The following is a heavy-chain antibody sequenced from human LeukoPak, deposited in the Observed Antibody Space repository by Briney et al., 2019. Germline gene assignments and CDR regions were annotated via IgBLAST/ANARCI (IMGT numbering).Heavy chain of an antibody. CDR3: AREAVIDYYYYGMDV. CDR1: GGSISSGGYY. J-gene: IGHJ6*02. CDR2: IYYSGST. V-gene: IGHV4-31*03. Sequence: PSETLSLTCTVSGGSISSGGYYWSWIRQHPGKGLEWIGYIYYSGSTYYNPSLKSRVTISVDTSKNQFSLKLSSVTAADTAVYYCAREAVIDYYYYGMDVWGQGTTVTVSS. D-gene: IGHD2-21*01.